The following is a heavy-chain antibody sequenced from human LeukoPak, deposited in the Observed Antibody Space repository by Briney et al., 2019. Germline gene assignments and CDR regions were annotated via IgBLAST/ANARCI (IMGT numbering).Heavy chain of an antibody. Sequence: GGAMRLSCESSGFTFSGYWMHLVRPAPAHVLVSVSPFNSDGSSTTYADSVKGRSTISRDNSENRLYLEMSSLRVGDTAVYYCARGRYSHDTTSSYEGLYYWAQGTLVTVSS. CDR3: ARGRYSHDTTSSYEGLYY. CDR1: GFTFSGYW. CDR2: FNSDGSST. D-gene: IGHD3-22*01. V-gene: IGHV3-74*01. J-gene: IGHJ4*02.